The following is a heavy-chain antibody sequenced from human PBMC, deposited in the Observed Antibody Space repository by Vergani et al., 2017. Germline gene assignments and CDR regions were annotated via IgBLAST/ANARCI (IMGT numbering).Heavy chain of an antibody. V-gene: IGHV3-21*04. D-gene: IGHD6-19*01. CDR3: AKDIGAQQMGGWYGPGDY. CDR2: ISSSSSYI. CDR1: GFTFSSYS. Sequence: EVQLVESGGGLVKPGGSLRLSCAASGFTFSSYSLNWVRQAPGKGLEWVSSISSSSSYIYYADSVKGRFTISRDNSKNSLYLQMNSLRTEDTALYYCAKDIGAQQMGGWYGPGDYWGQGTLVTVSS. J-gene: IGHJ4*02.